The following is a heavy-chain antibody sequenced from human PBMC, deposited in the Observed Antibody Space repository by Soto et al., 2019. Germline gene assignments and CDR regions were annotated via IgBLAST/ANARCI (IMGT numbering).Heavy chain of an antibody. CDR3: ARSPEGHYFVY. J-gene: IGHJ4*02. V-gene: IGHV4-4*02. Sequence: QVQLQESGPGLVKPSGTLSLTCAVSSGSISSRNWWSWVRQPPGKGLEWLGEIDHSGSTNYNPSPKRRVTISVDKSKNQCSLKLSSVTAADTAGDYCARSPEGHYFVYWGQGTLVTVSS. CDR1: SGSISSRNW. CDR2: IDHSGST.